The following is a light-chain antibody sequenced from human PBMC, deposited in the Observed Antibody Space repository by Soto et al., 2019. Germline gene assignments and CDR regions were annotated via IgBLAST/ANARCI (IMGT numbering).Light chain of an antibody. J-gene: IGKJ5*01. CDR2: DAS. Sequence: IVWTQSPATLSLSPGERATLSCRASQSVSSSYLAWYQQKPGQAPRLLIYDASNRATGIPARFSGSGSGTDFTLTISSLEPEDFAVYYCQQRSNWPPITFGQGTRLEIK. V-gene: IGKV3-11*01. CDR1: QSVSSSY. CDR3: QQRSNWPPIT.